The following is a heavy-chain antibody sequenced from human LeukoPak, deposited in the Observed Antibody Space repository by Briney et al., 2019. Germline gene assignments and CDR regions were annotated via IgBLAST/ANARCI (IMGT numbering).Heavy chain of an antibody. CDR1: GGSIIDNNYY. V-gene: IGHV4-39*01. J-gene: IGHJ5*01. CDR3: ARHDYYNFWGSFNWFDS. Sequence: SETLSLTCCVSGGSIIDNNYYWAWIRQPPGKGLEWIASVYHSGSTYYSPSLKSRVTISVDTSKNHFSLRLNSVTAADTAVYYCARHDYYNFWGSFNWFDSWGQGTLVTVSS. D-gene: IGHD3-3*01. CDR2: VYHSGST.